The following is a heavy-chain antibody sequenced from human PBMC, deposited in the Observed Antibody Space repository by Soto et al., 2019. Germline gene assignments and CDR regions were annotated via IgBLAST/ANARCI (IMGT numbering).Heavy chain of an antibody. D-gene: IGHD6-19*01. CDR2: ITATGGPT. V-gene: IGHV3-23*01. CDR1: GFTFNNYD. J-gene: IGHJ4*02. Sequence: PGGSLRLSCAASGFTFNNYDMSWVRQAPGTGLEWVSYITATGGPTQYADSVKGRFTISRDNSKSTLYLQMDSLRAEDTAVYYCAKDSLYSSGCYWRYWGQGTLVTVSA. CDR3: AKDSLYSSGCYWRY.